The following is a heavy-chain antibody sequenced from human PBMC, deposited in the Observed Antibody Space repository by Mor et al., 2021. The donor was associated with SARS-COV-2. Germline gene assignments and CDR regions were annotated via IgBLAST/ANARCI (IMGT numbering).Heavy chain of an antibody. CDR3: ARDPTPYSSSWYVGSYNWFDP. D-gene: IGHD6-13*01. V-gene: IGHV3-30-3*01. J-gene: IGHJ5*02. CDR2: ISYDGSNK. Sequence: VAVISYDGSNKYYADSVKGRFTISRDNSKNTLYLQMNSLRAEDTAVYYCARDPTPYSSSWYVGSYNWFDPWGQGTLVTV.